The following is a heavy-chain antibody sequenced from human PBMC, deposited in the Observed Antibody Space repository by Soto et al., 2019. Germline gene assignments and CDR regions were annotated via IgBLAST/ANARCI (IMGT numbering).Heavy chain of an antibody. CDR1: GFTFDDYY. D-gene: IGHD2-8*01. J-gene: IGHJ5*02. CDR2: ISTTSTYT. CDR3: ARGDDTNGYNWFNP. Sequence: QVQLVESGGGLVKPGGSLRLSFAASGFTFDDYYMNWVRQAPGKGLEWVSYISTTSTYTKYADSVKGRFTISRDNARNSLYLQMNSLRVEDTALYYCARGDDTNGYNWFNPWGQGTLVTVSP. V-gene: IGHV3-11*06.